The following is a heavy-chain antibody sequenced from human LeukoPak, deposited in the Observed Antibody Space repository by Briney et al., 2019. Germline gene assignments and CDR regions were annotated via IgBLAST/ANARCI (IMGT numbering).Heavy chain of an antibody. V-gene: IGHV3-23*01. D-gene: IGHD3-16*01. CDR1: GFTFSSYG. CDR3: AREAGLGLFFLP. J-gene: IGHJ4*02. CDR2: ISGSGGST. Sequence: GGTLRLSCAASGFTFSSYGMSWVRQAPGKGLEWVSAISGSGGSTYYADSVKGRFTISRDNAKNTLFLQMDSLRAEDTAVYYCAREAGLGLFFLPGGKGTVVPV.